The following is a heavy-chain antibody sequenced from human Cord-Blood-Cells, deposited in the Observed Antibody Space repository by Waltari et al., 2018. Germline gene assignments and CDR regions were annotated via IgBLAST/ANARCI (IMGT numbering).Heavy chain of an antibody. CDR2: INHSGST. J-gene: IGHJ4*02. D-gene: IGHD6-13*01. V-gene: IGHV4-34*01. CDR3: ARGRYSSSWYRGKYGY. CDR1: GGSFSGYY. Sequence: QVQLQQWGAGLLKTSETLSLTCAVYGGSFSGYYWSWIRQPPGKGLEWMGEINHSGSTNYNPSLKTRVTISVDTSKNQFSLKLSSVTAADKAVYYCARGRYSSSWYRGKYGYWGQGTLVTVSS.